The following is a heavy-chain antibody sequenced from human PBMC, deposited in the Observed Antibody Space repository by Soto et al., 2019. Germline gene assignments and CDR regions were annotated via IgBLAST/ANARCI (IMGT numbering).Heavy chain of an antibody. Sequence: GGSLRLSCAASGFTFSNAWMNWVRQAPGKGLEWVGRIKSKTDGGTTDYAAPVKGRFTISRGDLKNTLYLQMNSLKTEDTAVYYCTTEMYYYGSGSYYNVPYGMDVWGQGTTVTVSS. J-gene: IGHJ6*02. D-gene: IGHD3-10*01. V-gene: IGHV3-15*07. CDR2: IKSKTDGGTT. CDR1: GFTFSNAW. CDR3: TTEMYYYGSGSYYNVPYGMDV.